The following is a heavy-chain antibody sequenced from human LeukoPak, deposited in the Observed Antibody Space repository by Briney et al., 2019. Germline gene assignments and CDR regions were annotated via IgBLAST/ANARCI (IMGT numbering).Heavy chain of an antibody. V-gene: IGHV3-23*01. J-gene: IGHJ4*02. D-gene: IGHD6-19*01. CDR2: ISGSGGST. Sequence: GGSLRLSCAASGFTFSTYAMSWVRQAPGKGLEWVSAISGSGGSTYYADSVKGRFTIFRDNSKNTLYVQMNSLRAEDTAVYYCAKAKEEWLPPFDYWGQGTLVTVFS. CDR3: AKAKEEWLPPFDY. CDR1: GFTFSTYA.